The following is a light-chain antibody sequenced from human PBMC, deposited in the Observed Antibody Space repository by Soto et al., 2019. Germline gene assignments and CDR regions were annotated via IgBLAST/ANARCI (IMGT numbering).Light chain of an antibody. CDR3: HQYSRTPLT. CDR1: QSVLYSSNNKNY. Sequence: DIVMTQSPDSLAVSLGERATINCKSSQSVLYSSNNKNYLAWYQQKPGQPPKLLIYWASTRESGVPDRFSGSGSGTDFTLTISSLQAEDVAVYYCHQYSRTPLTFGQGTKLEIK. CDR2: WAS. V-gene: IGKV4-1*01. J-gene: IGKJ2*01.